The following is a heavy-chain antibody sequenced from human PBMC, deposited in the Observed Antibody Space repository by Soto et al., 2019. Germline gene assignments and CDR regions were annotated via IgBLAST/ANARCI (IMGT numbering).Heavy chain of an antibody. CDR3: ARDRRRPNSYYSGMDV. CDR2: MYHSGST. Sequence: QVQLQESGPGLVKPSGTLSLTCAVSGGSISSSNWWRWVRQPPGKVLEWIGEMYHSGSTNYNPCLKRRVTISVDKSKNQFSLKLSSVTAADTAVYYCARDRRRPNSYYSGMDVWGQGTTVTVSS. CDR1: GGSISSSNW. J-gene: IGHJ6*02. V-gene: IGHV4-4*02.